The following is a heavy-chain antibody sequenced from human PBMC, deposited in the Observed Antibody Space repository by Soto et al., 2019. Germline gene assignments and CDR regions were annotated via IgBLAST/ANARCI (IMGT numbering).Heavy chain of an antibody. J-gene: IGHJ4*01. CDR1: GFTFSSYA. D-gene: IGHD6-19*01. CDR3: ARRSRGWYFDY. CDR2: ISGSGDST. Sequence: EVQLLESGGGLVQPGGSLRLSCAASGFTFSSYAMSWVRQAPGKGLEWVSVISGSGDSTYYADSVKGRFTISRDNSKNTLYLQMNSLRAEDTAVYYGARRSRGWYFDYWGHATLVTVSS. V-gene: IGHV3-23*01.